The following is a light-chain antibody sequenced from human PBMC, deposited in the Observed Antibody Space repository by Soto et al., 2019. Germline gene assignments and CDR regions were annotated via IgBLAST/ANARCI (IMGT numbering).Light chain of an antibody. V-gene: IGKV2-28*01. CDR2: LGS. CDR3: QQYGSSGT. Sequence: EIVMTQSPLSLPVTPGEAASISCRSSQSLLNSNGFNYLDWYLQKPGQSPQLLIYLGSMRASGVPDRFSGSGSGTDFTLTISRLEPEDFAVYYCQQYGSSGTFGQGTKVDI. J-gene: IGKJ1*01. CDR1: QSLLNSNGFNY.